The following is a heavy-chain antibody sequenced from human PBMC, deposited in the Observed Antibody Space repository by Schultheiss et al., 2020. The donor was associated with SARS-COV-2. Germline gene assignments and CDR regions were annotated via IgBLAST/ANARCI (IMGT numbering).Heavy chain of an antibody. CDR1: GGTFSSYA. Sequence: ASVKVSCKASGGTFSSYAISWVRQAPGQGLEWMGWINPNSGGTNYAQKFQGWVTMTRDTSTSTVYMELSSLRSEDTAVYYCATSKVSGRYSYNYYVMDVWGQGTTVTVSS. V-gene: IGHV1-2*04. D-gene: IGHD1-26*01. CDR3: ATSKVSGRYSYNYYVMDV. J-gene: IGHJ6*02. CDR2: INPNSGGT.